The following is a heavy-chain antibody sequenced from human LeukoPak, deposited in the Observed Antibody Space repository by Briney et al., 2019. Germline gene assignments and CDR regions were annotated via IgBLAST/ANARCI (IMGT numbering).Heavy chain of an antibody. D-gene: IGHD6-13*01. CDR1: GFTFSGYA. CDR3: AKVGGGRIAAAGSHY. Sequence: GGSLRLSCAASGFTFSGYAMTWVRQAPGRGLEWVSGVGGSDGSTFYADSVKGRFTISRDNSKNTLYLQMNSLRGEDTAVYYCAKVGGGRIAAAGSHYWGQGTLVTVSS. J-gene: IGHJ4*02. CDR2: VGGSDGST. V-gene: IGHV3-23*01.